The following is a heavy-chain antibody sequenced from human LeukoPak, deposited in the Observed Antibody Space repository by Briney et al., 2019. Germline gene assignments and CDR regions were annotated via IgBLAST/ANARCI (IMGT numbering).Heavy chain of an antibody. V-gene: IGHV4-39*07. CDR1: GGSISSSSYY. D-gene: IGHD2-2*01. J-gene: IGHJ2*01. CDR3: ANMDPMRVWYFDL. Sequence: SETLSLTCTVSGGSISSSSYYWGWIRQPPGKGLEWIGSIYHSGSTYYNPSLKSRVTISVDTSKNQFSLKLSSVTAADTAVYYCANMDPMRVWYFDLWGRGTLVTVSS. CDR2: IYHSGST.